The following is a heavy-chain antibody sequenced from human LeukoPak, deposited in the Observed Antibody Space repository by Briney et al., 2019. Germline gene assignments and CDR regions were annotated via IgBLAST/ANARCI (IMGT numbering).Heavy chain of an antibody. CDR2: ISSNGGST. D-gene: IGHD1-14*01. J-gene: IGHJ3*02. CDR1: GFTFSSYA. V-gene: IGHV3-64*01. Sequence: GGSVRLSCAASGFTFSSYAMHWVRQAPGKGLEYVSAISSNGGSTYYANSVKGRFTISRDNSKNTLYLQMGSLRAEDMAVYYCARLPVDAFDIWGQGTMVTVSS. CDR3: ARLPVDAFDI.